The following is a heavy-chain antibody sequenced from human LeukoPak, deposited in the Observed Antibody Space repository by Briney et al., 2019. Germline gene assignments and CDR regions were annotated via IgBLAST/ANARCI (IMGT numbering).Heavy chain of an antibody. J-gene: IGHJ6*02. CDR1: GFTFSSYS. CDR2: ISSSSSYI. Sequence: GGSLRLSCAASGFTFSSYSMNWVRQAPGKGLEWVSSISSSSSYIYYADSVKGRFTISRDNAKNSLYLQMNSLRAVDTAVYYCARVKVGATIYYYGMDVWGQGTTVTVSS. CDR3: ARVKVGATIYYYGMDV. D-gene: IGHD1-26*01. V-gene: IGHV3-21*01.